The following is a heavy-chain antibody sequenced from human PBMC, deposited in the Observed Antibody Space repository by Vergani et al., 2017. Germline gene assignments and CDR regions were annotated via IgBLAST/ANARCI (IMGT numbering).Heavy chain of an antibody. Sequence: QVQLVESGGGVVQPGRSLRLSCAASGFTFSSYGMHWVRQAPGQGLEWVAVISSDGSNKYYADSVKGRFTISRDNSKNTLYLQMNSLRAEDTAVYYCAKVDALGYWGQGTLVTVSS. V-gene: IGHV3-30*18. J-gene: IGHJ4*02. D-gene: IGHD3-16*01. CDR3: AKVDALGY. CDR2: ISSDGSNK. CDR1: GFTFSSYG.